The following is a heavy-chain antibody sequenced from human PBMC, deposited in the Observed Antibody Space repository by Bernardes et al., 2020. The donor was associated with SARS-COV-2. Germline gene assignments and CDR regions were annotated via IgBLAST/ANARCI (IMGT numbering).Heavy chain of an antibody. CDR2: MSYDGSNK. CDR1: GFTFSTYA. J-gene: IGHJ4*02. Sequence: GGSLRLSCAASGFTFSTYALHWVRQAPGKGLEWLAVMSYDGSNKFYTDSVKGRFTISRDNSKNTLYLQMNSLRAEDTAVYYCAREVASTGVWFDYWGQGTLVTGSS. D-gene: IGHD3-16*01. V-gene: IGHV3-30-3*01. CDR3: AREVASTGVWFDY.